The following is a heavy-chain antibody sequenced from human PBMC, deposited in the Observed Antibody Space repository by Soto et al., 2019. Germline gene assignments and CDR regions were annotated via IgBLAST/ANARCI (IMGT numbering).Heavy chain of an antibody. Sequence: GESLRLSCAASGFTFSSYAMSWVRQAPGKGLEWVSTISGSGGGTYYADSMKGRFTISRDNSKNTLYLQMYSLRVEDTAVYYCARESDHWGQGTLVTVSS. CDR3: ARESDH. CDR1: GFTFSSYA. J-gene: IGHJ4*02. V-gene: IGHV3-23*01. CDR2: ISGSGGGT.